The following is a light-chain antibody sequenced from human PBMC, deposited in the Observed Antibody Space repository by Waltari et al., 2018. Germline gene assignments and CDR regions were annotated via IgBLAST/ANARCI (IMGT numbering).Light chain of an antibody. CDR3: CSYAGHSTYV. CDR1: SSDVGNYNL. J-gene: IGLJ1*01. Sequence: QSALTQPASVSGSPGQSITISCTGTSSDVGNYNLVSWYQQHPGKAPKLMIYEVSQRPSGVSNRFSGSKSGNTASLTSSGLQPEDETDYYCCSYAGHSTYVFGTGTKVTVL. CDR2: EVS. V-gene: IGLV2-23*02.